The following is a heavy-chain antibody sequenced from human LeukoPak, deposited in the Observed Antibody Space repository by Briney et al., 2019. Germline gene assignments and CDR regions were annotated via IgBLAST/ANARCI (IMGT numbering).Heavy chain of an antibody. CDR3: AKAPVTSCRGAYCYPFDS. D-gene: IGHD2-21*01. Sequence: GGSLRLSCAASGFTANYVYMTWVRQAPGKGLEWVSVIYGGGSTYYADSVRGRFTISRDNSKNTLYLQMNSLRAEDAAVYFCAKAPVTSCRGAYCYPFDSWGQGTLVTVSS. J-gene: IGHJ4*02. CDR1: GFTANYVY. V-gene: IGHV3-53*01. CDR2: IYGGGST.